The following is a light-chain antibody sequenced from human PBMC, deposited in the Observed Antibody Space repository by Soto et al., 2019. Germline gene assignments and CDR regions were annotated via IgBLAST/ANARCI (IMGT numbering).Light chain of an antibody. Sequence: DLQMTQSPSTLSASVGDRVTITCRASQSISSWLAWYQQKPGKAPKLLIYDASSLESGVPSRFSGSGSGTEFTLTISSLQPDDFATYYCQQYNSYSCTFGQGTKVEIK. V-gene: IGKV1-5*01. J-gene: IGKJ1*01. CDR3: QQYNSYSCT. CDR2: DAS. CDR1: QSISSW.